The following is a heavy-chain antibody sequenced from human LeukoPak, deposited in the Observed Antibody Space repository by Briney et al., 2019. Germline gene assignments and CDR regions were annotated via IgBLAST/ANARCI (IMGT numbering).Heavy chain of an antibody. D-gene: IGHD1-26*01. CDR2: IYTSGST. CDR3: ARDGGTAVGATYFDY. J-gene: IGHJ4*02. CDR1: GGSITSGSYY. Sequence: PSQTLSLTCTVSGGSITSGSYYWSWIRQPAGKGLEWIGRIYTSGSTNYNPSLKSRVTMSVDTSKNQFSLKLSSVTAAATAVYYCARDGGTAVGATYFDYWGQGTLVTVSS. V-gene: IGHV4-61*02.